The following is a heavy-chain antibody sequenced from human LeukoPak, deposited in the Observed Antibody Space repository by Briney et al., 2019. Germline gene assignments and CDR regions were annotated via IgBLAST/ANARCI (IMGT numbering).Heavy chain of an antibody. CDR3: AREGLRLHNITMIVVGYPDY. V-gene: IGHV1-18*01. CDR1: GYTFTSYG. D-gene: IGHD3-22*01. J-gene: IGHJ4*02. CDR2: ISAYNGNT. Sequence: ASVKVSCKASGYTFTSYGISWVRQAPGQGLEWVGWISAYNGNTNYAQKLQGRVTMTTDTSTSTAYMELRSLRSDDTAVYYCAREGLRLHNITMIVVGYPDYWGQGTLVTASS.